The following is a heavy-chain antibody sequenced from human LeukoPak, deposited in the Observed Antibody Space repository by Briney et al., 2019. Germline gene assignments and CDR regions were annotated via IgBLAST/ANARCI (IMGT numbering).Heavy chain of an antibody. CDR3: ARHHFSDYVRLDI. J-gene: IGHJ3*02. CDR2: INHSGST. V-gene: IGHV4-34*01. CDR1: GGSFSSYY. D-gene: IGHD4-11*01. Sequence: SETLSLTCAVYGGSFSSYYWSWIRQPPGKGLEWIGEINHSGSTNYNPSLKSRVTISVDTSKNQFSLKLSSVTAADTAVYYCARHHFSDYVRLDIWGQGTMVTVSS.